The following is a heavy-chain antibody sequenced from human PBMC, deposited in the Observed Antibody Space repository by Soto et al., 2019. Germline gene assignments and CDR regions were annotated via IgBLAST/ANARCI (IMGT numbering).Heavy chain of an antibody. CDR3: ARGVVCRSTNCYNNWVDP. CDR2: IWYDGSNK. CDR1: RFTFSNFG. V-gene: IGHV3-33*01. J-gene: IGHJ5*02. D-gene: IGHD2-2*02. Sequence: QEQLVESGGGVVQPGRSLRLSCAASRFTFSNFGMHWVRQAPGKGLEWVAFIWYDGSNKYYADSVKGRFTISRENSKNTLYLQMNSLRAEDTAVYYCARGVVCRSTNCYNNWVDPWGQGTLVTVSS.